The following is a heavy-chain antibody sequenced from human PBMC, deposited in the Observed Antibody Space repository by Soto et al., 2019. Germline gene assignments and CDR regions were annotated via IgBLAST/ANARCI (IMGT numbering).Heavy chain of an antibody. D-gene: IGHD2-21*02. Sequence: GGSLRLSCAASGFTFSSYSMNWVRQAPGKGLEWVSSISSSSSYIYYADSVKGRFTISRDNAKNSLYLQMNSLRAEDTAVYYCARDKWEVVTAIRHYYYYGMDVWGQGTTVTVSS. CDR1: GFTFSSYS. V-gene: IGHV3-21*01. CDR2: ISSSSSYI. CDR3: ARDKWEVVTAIRHYYYYGMDV. J-gene: IGHJ6*02.